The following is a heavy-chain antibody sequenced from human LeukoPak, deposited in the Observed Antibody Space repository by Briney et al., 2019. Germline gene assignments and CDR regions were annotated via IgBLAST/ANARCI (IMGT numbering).Heavy chain of an antibody. V-gene: IGHV3-49*04. D-gene: IGHD4-17*01. CDR3: TTTYGDYLGY. CDR2: IRSKAYGGTT. CDR1: GFTFGDYA. J-gene: IGHJ4*02. Sequence: GGSLRLSCTASGFTFGDYAMSWVCQAPGKGLEWVGFIRSKAYGGTTEYAASVKGRFTISRDDSKSIAYLQMNSLKTEDTAVYYCTTTYGDYLGYWGQGTLVTVSS.